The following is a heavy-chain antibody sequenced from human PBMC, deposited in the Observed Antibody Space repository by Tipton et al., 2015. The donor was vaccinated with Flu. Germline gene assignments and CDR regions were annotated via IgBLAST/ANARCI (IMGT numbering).Heavy chain of an antibody. CDR2: IKPDGSEE. D-gene: IGHD3-16*01. CDR3: ARDGVSRPLGY. Sequence: GSLRLSCAASGFMFSSDWMSWVRQAPGKGVEWVANIKPDGSEEYYVDSVKGRFTISRDNAKNSLYLQMSSLRAEDTAVYYCARDGVSRPLGYWGQGTLVTVSS. J-gene: IGHJ4*02. V-gene: IGHV3-7*01. CDR1: GFMFSSDW.